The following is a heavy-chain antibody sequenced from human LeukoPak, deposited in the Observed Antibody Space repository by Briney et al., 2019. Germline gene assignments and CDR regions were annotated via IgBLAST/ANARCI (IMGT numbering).Heavy chain of an antibody. D-gene: IGHD3-9*01. CDR3: ASEDFDWSSRPSDY. CDR1: GGSFSGYY. V-gene: IGHV4-34*01. J-gene: IGHJ4*02. Sequence: SETLSLTCVVYGGSFSGYYWSWIRQPPGKGLEWIGEINHSGSTNYNPSLKSRVTISVDTSKNQFSLKLSSVTAADTAVYYCASEDFDWSSRPSDYWGQGTLVTVSS. CDR2: INHSGST.